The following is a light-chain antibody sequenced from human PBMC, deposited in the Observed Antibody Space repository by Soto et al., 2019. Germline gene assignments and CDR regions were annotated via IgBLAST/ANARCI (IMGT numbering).Light chain of an antibody. CDR1: QSVSDR. CDR2: DAS. Sequence: EIVMTQSPDTLSVSPGERATLSCRASQSVSDRVVWYQQKSGQAPSLLIYDASNRATGIPARFSGSGSGTDFTLTISSLEPEDFAVYYCQQRSNWPRTFGQGTRLEI. J-gene: IGKJ5*01. V-gene: IGKV3-11*01. CDR3: QQRSNWPRT.